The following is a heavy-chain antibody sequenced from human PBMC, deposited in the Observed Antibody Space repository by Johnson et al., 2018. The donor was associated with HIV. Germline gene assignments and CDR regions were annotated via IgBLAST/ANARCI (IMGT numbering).Heavy chain of an antibody. CDR2: SGGGGGST. D-gene: IGHD6-19*01. J-gene: IGHJ3*02. V-gene: IGHV3-NL1*01. CDR1: GFTFSSYA. CDR3: ARGGSGWYFAFDS. Sequence: QVQLVESGGGVVQPGRSLRLSCAASGFTFSSYAMHWVRQAPGKGLEWVSAISGGGGGSTHYADSVKGRFTISRDNSKNTLYLQMNSLRAEDTAVYYCARGGSGWYFAFDSWGQGTMVTVSS.